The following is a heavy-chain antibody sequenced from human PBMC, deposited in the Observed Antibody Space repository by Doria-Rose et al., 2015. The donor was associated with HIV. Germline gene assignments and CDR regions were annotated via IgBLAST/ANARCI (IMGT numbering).Heavy chain of an antibody. Sequence: QVQLQESGAGLVKPSETLSLTCAVFGGSFSGYYWSWIRQPPGKGLEWIGEINHSGSTNYKTSFKSRVTISLDTSKTLSSRKLSSVTAADTAVYYCARGLLRGGWNDVDYYYGMDVWGQGTTVTVSS. V-gene: IGHV4-34*01. J-gene: IGHJ6*02. CDR2: INHSGST. CDR1: GGSFSGYY. D-gene: IGHD1-1*01. CDR3: ARGLLRGGWNDVDYYYGMDV.